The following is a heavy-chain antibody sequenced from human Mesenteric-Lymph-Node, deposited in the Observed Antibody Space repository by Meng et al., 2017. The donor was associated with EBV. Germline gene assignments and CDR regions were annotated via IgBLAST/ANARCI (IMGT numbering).Heavy chain of an antibody. CDR2: IWYDGSNK. Sequence: GHLVESGGAVVQPVRSLRLSCAASGFTFSSFAFHWVRQTPGKGLEWVAVIWYDGSNKYYTDSVKGRFTVSRDSSTNTLYLQMNSLRVEDTAMYYCAREKDSGWYQIGYWGQGTLVTVSS. V-gene: IGHV3-30-3*01. CDR3: AREKDSGWYQIGY. CDR1: GFTFSSFA. D-gene: IGHD6-19*01. J-gene: IGHJ4*02.